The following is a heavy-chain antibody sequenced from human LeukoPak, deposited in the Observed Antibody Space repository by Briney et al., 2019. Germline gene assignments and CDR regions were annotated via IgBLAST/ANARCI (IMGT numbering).Heavy chain of an antibody. CDR1: GFTFSSYA. J-gene: IGHJ4*02. Sequence: GGSLRLSCEASGFTFSSYAMSWVRQAPGKGLEWVSGISGGGGSTYYADSVKGRFTISRDNSKNTLYLQMNSLRAEDTAVYYCANYSGSSRWFDYWGQGTLVTVSS. CDR3: ANYSGSSRWFDY. D-gene: IGHD6-13*01. V-gene: IGHV3-23*01. CDR2: ISGGGGST.